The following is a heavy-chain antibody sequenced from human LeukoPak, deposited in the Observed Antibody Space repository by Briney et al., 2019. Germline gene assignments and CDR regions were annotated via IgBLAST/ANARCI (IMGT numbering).Heavy chain of an antibody. Sequence: GASVKVSCKASGYTFTGCYMHWVRQAPGQGLEWMGWINPNSGGTHYAQKFQGRVTMTRDTSISTAYMEPSSLRSDDTALYYCASGSSLDGSSGWPTHYYWGQGVLVTVSS. J-gene: IGHJ4*02. V-gene: IGHV1-2*02. CDR2: INPNSGGT. CDR1: GYTFTGCY. D-gene: IGHD6-19*01. CDR3: ASGSSLDGSSGWPTHYY.